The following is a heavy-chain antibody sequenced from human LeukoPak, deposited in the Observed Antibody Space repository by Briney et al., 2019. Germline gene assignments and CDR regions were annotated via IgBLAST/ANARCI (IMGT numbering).Heavy chain of an antibody. CDR1: GFTFNNYA. Sequence: PGGSLRLSCVASGFTFNNYAMSWVRQAPGRGLEWVANIKQDGSEKYYVDSVKGRFTISRDNAKNSLYLQMNSLRAEDTAVYYCARVNFVARGMDVWGQGTTVTVSS. V-gene: IGHV3-7*03. D-gene: IGHD3-9*01. J-gene: IGHJ6*02. CDR3: ARVNFVARGMDV. CDR2: IKQDGSEK.